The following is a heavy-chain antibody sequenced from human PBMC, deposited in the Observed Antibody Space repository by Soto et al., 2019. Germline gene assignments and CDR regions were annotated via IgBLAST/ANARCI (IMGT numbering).Heavy chain of an antibody. Sequence: EVQLVGSGGGLVEPAGALRLSCAASGFTFSNAWMSWVRQAPGKGLAWVGRIKSKTDGGTTDYAAPVKGRFTISRDDSKNAVYLQMNSLKDEDTAVYYCTTDCPFGYCSGGSCSSVWYFDLWGRGALVTVSS. J-gene: IGHJ2*01. CDR2: IKSKTDGGTT. CDR3: TTDCPFGYCSGGSCSSVWYFDL. D-gene: IGHD2-15*01. CDR1: GFTFSNAW. V-gene: IGHV3-15*01.